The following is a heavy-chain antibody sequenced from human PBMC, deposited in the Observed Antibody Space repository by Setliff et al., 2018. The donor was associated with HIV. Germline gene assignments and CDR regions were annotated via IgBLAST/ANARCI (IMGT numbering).Heavy chain of an antibody. CDR2: TSDSGTP. V-gene: IGHV4-59*02. J-gene: IGHJ6*02. CDR3: ARHKVSTTLGGLGSDYFYYGMDI. D-gene: IGHD3-16*01. Sequence: PSETLSLTCTIHGGSVSGHYWSWIRQPPGKGLEWVGSTSDSGTPNYNPSLKSRVTITLDTSKNQFSLKVTSLTAADTAEYYCARHKVSTTLGGLGSDYFYYGMDIWGQGTTVTVSS. CDR1: GGSVSGHY.